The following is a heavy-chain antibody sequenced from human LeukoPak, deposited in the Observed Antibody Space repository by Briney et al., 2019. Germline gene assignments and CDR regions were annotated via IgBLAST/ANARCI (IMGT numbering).Heavy chain of an antibody. J-gene: IGHJ5*02. CDR3: ARGFITMVRGVYGGWFDP. CDR1: GGSISSSSYY. CDR2: IYYSGST. Sequence: PSETLSLTCTVSGGSISSSSYYWGWIRQPPGKGLEWIGSIYYSGSTYYNPSLKSRVTISVDTSKNQFSLKLSSVTAADTAVYYCARGFITMVRGVYGGWFDPWGQGTLVTVSS. V-gene: IGHV4-39*07. D-gene: IGHD3-10*01.